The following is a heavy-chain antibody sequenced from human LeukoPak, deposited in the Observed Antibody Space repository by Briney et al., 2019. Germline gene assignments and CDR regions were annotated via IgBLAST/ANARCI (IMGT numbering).Heavy chain of an antibody. J-gene: IGHJ5*02. CDR3: AARRHSGSPNWYDP. CDR2: IDPSDSYT. CDR1: GYSFTSYW. D-gene: IGHD1-26*01. Sequence: GESLKISCKGSGYSFTSYWISWVRQMPGKGLEWMGRIDPSDSYTNYSPSFQGRVTISLDKSIDTAYLQWSSLEASDSAMYYCAARRHSGSPNWYDPWGQGTLVTVSS. V-gene: IGHV5-10-1*04.